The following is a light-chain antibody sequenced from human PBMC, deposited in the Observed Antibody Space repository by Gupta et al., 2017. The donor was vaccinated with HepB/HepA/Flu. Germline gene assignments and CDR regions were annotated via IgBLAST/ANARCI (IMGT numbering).Light chain of an antibody. CDR3: HQYGISPGT. CDR2: GAS. CDR1: RSVSSAF. V-gene: IGKV3-20*01. Sequence: EVVLTQSPGTLSLSPGARATLSCRASRSVSSAFLGWYQQKPGQAPRLLISGASNRATGIPDRFSGSGSGTDFTLTISRLEPEDFAVYYCHQYGISPGTFGRGTKVEIK. J-gene: IGKJ1*01.